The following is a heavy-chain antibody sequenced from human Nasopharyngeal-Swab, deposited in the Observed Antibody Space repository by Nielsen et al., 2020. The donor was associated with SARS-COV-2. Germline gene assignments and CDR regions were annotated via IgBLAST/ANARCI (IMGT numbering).Heavy chain of an antibody. V-gene: IGHV1-3*01. D-gene: IGHD5-12*01. J-gene: IGHJ4*02. CDR2: INAVNGNT. CDR1: GYTFTSYA. CDR3: ARGVFWSRLRLGGLDY. Sequence: ASVKVSCKASGYTFTSYAMHWVRQAPGQRLEWMGWINAVNGNTKYSQKFQGRVTITRDTSASTAYMELSSLRSEDTAVYYCARGVFWSRLRLGGLDYWGQGTQVTVSS.